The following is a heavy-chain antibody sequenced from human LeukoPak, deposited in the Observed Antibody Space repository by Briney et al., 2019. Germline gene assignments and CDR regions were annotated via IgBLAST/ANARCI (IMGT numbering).Heavy chain of an antibody. V-gene: IGHV4-4*07. Sequence: PSETLSLTCTVSGGSISSYYWSWIRQPAGKGLEWIGRIYTSGSTNYNPSLRSRVTMSVDTSKNQFSLKLGSVTAADTAVYYCARDPLGWELRYRARDAFDIWGQGTMVTVSS. CDR1: GGSISSYY. CDR3: ARDPLGWELRYRARDAFDI. J-gene: IGHJ3*02. D-gene: IGHD1-26*01. CDR2: IYTSGST.